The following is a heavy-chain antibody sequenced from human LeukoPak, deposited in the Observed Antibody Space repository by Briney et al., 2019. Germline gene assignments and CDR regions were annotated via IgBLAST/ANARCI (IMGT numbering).Heavy chain of an antibody. J-gene: IGHJ4*02. D-gene: IGHD6-6*01. CDR3: ARVLSIAASENY. Sequence: ASVKASCKASGGTFSSYAISWVRQAPGQGLEWMGGIIPIFGTANYAQKFQGRVTITADESTSTAYMELSSLRSEDTAVYYCARVLSIAASENYWGQGTLVTVSS. CDR2: IIPIFGTA. V-gene: IGHV1-69*13. CDR1: GGTFSSYA.